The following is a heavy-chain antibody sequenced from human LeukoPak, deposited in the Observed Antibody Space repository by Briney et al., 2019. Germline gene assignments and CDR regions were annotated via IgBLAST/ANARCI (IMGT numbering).Heavy chain of an antibody. J-gene: IGHJ4*02. D-gene: IGHD2-8*01. Sequence: ASVKVSCKASGGTFSSFGISWVRQAPGQGLEWMGGIIPIFGTAHYAQKFQGRVTVTADKSTNTAYMELSRLRSEGTAVYYCARVYADPDYYFDYWEQGTLVTVSS. CDR2: IIPIFGTA. V-gene: IGHV1-69*06. CDR1: GGTFSSFG. CDR3: ARVYADPDYYFDY.